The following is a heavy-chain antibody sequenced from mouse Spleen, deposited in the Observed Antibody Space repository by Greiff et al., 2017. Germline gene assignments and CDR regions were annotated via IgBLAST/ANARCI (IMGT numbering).Heavy chain of an antibody. Sequence: EVKLVESGGGLVKLGGSLKLSCAASGFTFSSYAMSWVRQTPEKRLEWVATISSGGGNTYYPDSVKGRFTISRDNAKNTLYLQMSSLKSEDTAMYYCARLDYDWYFDVWGAGTTVTVSS. CDR1: GFTFSSYA. V-gene: IGHV5-9*04. CDR3: ARLDYDWYFDV. CDR2: ISSGGGNT. D-gene: IGHD2-4*01. J-gene: IGHJ1*01.